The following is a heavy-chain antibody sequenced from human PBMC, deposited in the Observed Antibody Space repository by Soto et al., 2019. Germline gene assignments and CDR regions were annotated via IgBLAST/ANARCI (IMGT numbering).Heavy chain of an antibody. D-gene: IGHD1-1*01. Sequence: EVQLEQSGGGLVQPGESLRLSCAASGFVFSVYYMHWVRQVPGKAPVWVARISDDGKNTTYADSVKGRFTISRDNAKDTLYLQMSNLRPADTAVYYSTRGPRLSSIGTGAYWGGGTQVTVSS. CDR3: TRGPRLSSIGTGAY. CDR2: ISDDGKNT. CDR1: GFVFSVYY. J-gene: IGHJ4*02. V-gene: IGHV3-74*03.